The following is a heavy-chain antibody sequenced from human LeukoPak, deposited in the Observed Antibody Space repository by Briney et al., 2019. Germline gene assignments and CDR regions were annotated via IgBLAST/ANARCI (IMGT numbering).Heavy chain of an antibody. CDR1: GGSISSYY. V-gene: IGHV4-59*01. CDR2: IYYSGGT. D-gene: IGHD6-19*01. J-gene: IGHJ4*02. CDR3: ARRGAVAGTLDY. Sequence: SETLSLTCTVSGGSISSYYWSWIRQPPGKGLEWIGYIYYSGGTNYNPSLKSRVSISVDTSKNQFSLKLSSVTAADTAVYYCARRGAVAGTLDYWGQGTLVTVSS.